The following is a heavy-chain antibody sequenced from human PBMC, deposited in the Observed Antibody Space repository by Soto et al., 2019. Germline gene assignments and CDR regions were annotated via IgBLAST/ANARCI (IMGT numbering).Heavy chain of an antibody. CDR2: IYYSGTT. Sequence: PSETLSLTCTVSGGSIGTYYWNWIRQPPGKGLEWIGYIYYSGTTDYNPSLKSRVTISLDTSKNQFSLKLTSMTAADTAVYYCARGSSGWGYYFDSWGQGTLVTVSS. J-gene: IGHJ4*02. D-gene: IGHD6-19*01. CDR3: ARGSSGWGYYFDS. V-gene: IGHV4-59*08. CDR1: GGSIGTYY.